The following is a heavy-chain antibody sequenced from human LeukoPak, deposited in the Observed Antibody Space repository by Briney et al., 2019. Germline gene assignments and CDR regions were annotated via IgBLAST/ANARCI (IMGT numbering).Heavy chain of an antibody. CDR2: ISSTSRYI. CDR1: GFIFNSYN. CDR3: AKGRDGYNADFDY. J-gene: IGHJ4*02. Sequence: GGSLRLSCGASGFIFNSYNMNWVRQAPGKGLEWVSSISSTSRYIYYGGSVKGRFTISRDNAKNSLYLQMDSLRAEDTAVYYCAKGRDGYNADFDYWGQGTLVTVSS. D-gene: IGHD5-12*01. V-gene: IGHV3-21*01.